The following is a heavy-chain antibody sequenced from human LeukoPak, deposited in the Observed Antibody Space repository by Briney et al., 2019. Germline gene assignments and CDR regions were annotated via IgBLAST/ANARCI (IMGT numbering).Heavy chain of an antibody. CDR2: IYYSGST. J-gene: IGHJ4*02. CDR1: GGSISSYY. Sequence: SETLSLTCTVSGGSISSYYWSWIRQPPGKGLEWIGYIYYSGSTNYNPSLKSRVTISVDTSKNQFSLKLSSVTAADTAVYYCASMYSSSWYETPVDYWGQGTLVTVSS. V-gene: IGHV4-59*08. D-gene: IGHD6-13*01. CDR3: ASMYSSSWYETPVDY.